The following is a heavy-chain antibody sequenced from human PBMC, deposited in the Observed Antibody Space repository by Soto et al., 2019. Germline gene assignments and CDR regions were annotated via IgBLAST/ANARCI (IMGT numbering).Heavy chain of an antibody. D-gene: IGHD5-18*01. J-gene: IGHJ6*02. CDR3: AREDVYSCGYRYGMAV. Sequence: GSLRLSCAASGFTFSSYEMNWVRQAPGKGLEWVSYISSSGSTIYYADSVKGRFTISRDNAKNSLYLQMNSLRAEDTAVYYCAREDVYSCGYRYGMAVRGQRSTVTGSS. CDR2: ISSSGSTI. CDR1: GFTFSSYE. V-gene: IGHV3-48*03.